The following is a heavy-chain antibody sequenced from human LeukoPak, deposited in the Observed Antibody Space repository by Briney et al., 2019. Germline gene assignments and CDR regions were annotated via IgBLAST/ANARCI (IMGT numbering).Heavy chain of an antibody. J-gene: IGHJ4*02. V-gene: IGHV3-23*01. CDR3: VCRPSAVVTPFDY. D-gene: IGHD4-23*01. CDR1: GFTFSSYA. CDR2: ISGSGATT. Sequence: LPGGSLRLSCAASGFTFSSYAMSWVRQAPGKGLEWVSAISGSGATTYYADSVKGRFTISRDNSKNTLYLQMNSLRAEDTAVYNCVCRPSAVVTPFDYWGQGTRVTVSS.